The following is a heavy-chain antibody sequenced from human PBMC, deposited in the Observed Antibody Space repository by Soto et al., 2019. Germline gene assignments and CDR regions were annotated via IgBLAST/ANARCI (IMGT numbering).Heavy chain of an antibody. D-gene: IGHD3-3*01. V-gene: IGHV3-33*01. Sequence: QVQLVESGGGVVQPGRSLRLSCAASGFTFSSYGMHWVRQAPGKGLEWVAVIWYDGSNKYYADSVKGRFTISRDNSKNTLYLQMNSLRAEDTAVYYYARDRDWSGYNKSDGLDYWGQGTLVTVSS. J-gene: IGHJ4*02. CDR1: GFTFSSYG. CDR2: IWYDGSNK. CDR3: ARDRDWSGYNKSDGLDY.